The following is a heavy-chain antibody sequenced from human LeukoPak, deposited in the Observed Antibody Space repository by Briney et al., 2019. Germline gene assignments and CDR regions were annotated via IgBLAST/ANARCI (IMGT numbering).Heavy chain of an antibody. CDR1: GGSFSGYY. CDR2: INHSGST. CDR3: ARGKPNLRVITMVRGVTSPLDY. J-gene: IGHJ4*02. D-gene: IGHD3-10*01. Sequence: SETLSLTCAVYGGSFSGYYWSWIRQPPGKGLEWIGEINHSGSTNYNPSLKSRVTISVDTSKNQFSLKLSSVTAADTAVYYCARGKPNLRVITMVRGVTSPLDYWGQGTLVTVSS. V-gene: IGHV4-34*01.